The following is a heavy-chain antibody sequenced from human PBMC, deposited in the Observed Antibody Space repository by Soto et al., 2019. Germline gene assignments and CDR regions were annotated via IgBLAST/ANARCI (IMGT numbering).Heavy chain of an antibody. CDR3: TAGYYYDSSGYFPDAFDI. CDR1: GFTFSNAW. Sequence: VGSLRLSCAASGFTFSNAWMSWVRQAPGKGLEWVGRIKSKTDGGTTDYAAPVKGRFTISRDDSKNTLYLQMNSLKTEDTAVYYCTAGYYYDSSGYFPDAFDIWGQRTMVTVSS. D-gene: IGHD3-22*01. V-gene: IGHV3-15*01. CDR2: IKSKTDGGTT. J-gene: IGHJ3*02.